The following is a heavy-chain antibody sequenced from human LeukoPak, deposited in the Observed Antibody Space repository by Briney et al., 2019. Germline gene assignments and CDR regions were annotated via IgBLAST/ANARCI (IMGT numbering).Heavy chain of an antibody. CDR3: ARLSKGRYFDYIFDY. CDR2: INHSGST. V-gene: IGHV4-34*01. D-gene: IGHD3-9*01. J-gene: IGHJ4*02. CDR1: GGSFSGYY. Sequence: SETLSLTCAVYGGSFSGYYWSWIRQPPGKGLEWIGEINHSGSTNYNPSLKSRVTMSVDTSKNQFSLKVSSVTAADTAVYYCARLSKGRYFDYIFDYWGQGTLVTVSS.